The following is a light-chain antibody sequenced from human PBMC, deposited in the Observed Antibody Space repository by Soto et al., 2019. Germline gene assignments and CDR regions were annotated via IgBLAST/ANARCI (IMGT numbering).Light chain of an antibody. CDR1: SSDVDIYNY. Sequence: QSVLTQPASVSGSPEQSITISCTGTSSDVDIYNYVSWYQQHPGKAPKLMIYDVSSRPSGVSNRFSGSKSGNTASLSISGLQAEDEADYYCSSYTSGSTPVVFGGGTKLTVL. CDR3: SSYTSGSTPVV. V-gene: IGLV2-14*01. J-gene: IGLJ2*01. CDR2: DVS.